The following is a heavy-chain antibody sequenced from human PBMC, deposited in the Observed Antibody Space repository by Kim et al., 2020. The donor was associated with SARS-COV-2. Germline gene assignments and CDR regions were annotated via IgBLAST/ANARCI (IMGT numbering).Heavy chain of an antibody. CDR3: ARVGYYYDSSGYYDRYYYYGMDV. J-gene: IGHJ6*02. Sequence: SVKVSCKASGGTFSSYAISWVRQAPGQGLEWMGGIIPIFGTANYAQKFQGRVTITADESMSTAYMELSSLRSEDTAVYYCARVGYYYDSSGYYDRYYYYGMDVWGQGTTVTVSS. CDR1: GGTFSSYA. D-gene: IGHD3-22*01. V-gene: IGHV1-69*13. CDR2: IIPIFGTA.